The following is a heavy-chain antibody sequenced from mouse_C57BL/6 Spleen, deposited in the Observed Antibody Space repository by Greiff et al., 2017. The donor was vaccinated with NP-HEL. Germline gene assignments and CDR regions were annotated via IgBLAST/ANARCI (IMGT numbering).Heavy chain of an antibody. CDR1: GYTFTSYW. J-gene: IGHJ2*01. D-gene: IGHD1-1*01. Sequence: QVQLQQPGAELVMPGASVKLSCTASGYTFTSYWMHWVQQRPGQGLEWIGEIDPSDSSTNYNQKFKGKSTLTVDTSSSTAYMQLSSLTSEDFAVYYCARSGGSSLDYWGQGTTLTVSS. V-gene: IGHV1-69*01. CDR2: IDPSDSST. CDR3: ARSGGSSLDY.